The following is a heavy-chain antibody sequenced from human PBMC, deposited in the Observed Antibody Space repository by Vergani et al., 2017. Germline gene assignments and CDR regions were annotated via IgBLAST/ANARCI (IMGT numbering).Heavy chain of an antibody. Sequence: EVDLVESGGGLVQPGGSLRLSCTASGFTFQAFAFHWVRQVSGRGLEWVSGIDRNYGVKNGNSFSGRFSISSDNAKKAVLLQMNNLRHEDTALYFCVKDNDYDADGPFDLWGRGTLVTVSS. D-gene: IGHD3-16*01. CDR2: IDRNYGVK. CDR3: VKDNDYDADGPFDL. CDR1: GFTFQAFA. V-gene: IGHV3-9*01. J-gene: IGHJ2*01.